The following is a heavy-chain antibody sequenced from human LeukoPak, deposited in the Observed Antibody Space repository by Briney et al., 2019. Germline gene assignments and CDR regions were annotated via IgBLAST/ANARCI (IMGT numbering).Heavy chain of an antibody. CDR1: GGTFSSYA. CDR3: ASSGTGFGELWGL. Sequence: SVKVSCKASGGTFSSYAISWVRQAPGQGLEWMGGIIPIFGTANYAQKFQGRVTITTDESTSTAYMELGSLRSEDTAVYYCASSGTGFGELWGLWGQGTLVTVSS. CDR2: IIPIFGTA. D-gene: IGHD3-10*01. V-gene: IGHV1-69*05. J-gene: IGHJ4*02.